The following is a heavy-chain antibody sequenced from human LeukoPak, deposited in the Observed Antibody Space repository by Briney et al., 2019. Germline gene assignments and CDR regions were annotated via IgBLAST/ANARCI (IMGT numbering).Heavy chain of an antibody. V-gene: IGHV3-9*01. J-gene: IGHJ4*02. CDR3: ARDQSGATTFDY. D-gene: IGHD1-26*01. CDR1: GFTFDDYA. Sequence: GRSLRLSCAASGFTFDDYAMHWVRQAPGKGLEWVSGISWNSGSIGYADSVKGRFTISRDNAKNSLYLQMNSLRAEDTAVYYCARDQSGATTFDYWGQGTLVTVSS. CDR2: ISWNSGSI.